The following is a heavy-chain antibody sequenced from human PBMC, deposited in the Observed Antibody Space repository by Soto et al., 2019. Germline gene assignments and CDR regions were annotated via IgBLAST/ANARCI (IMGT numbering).Heavy chain of an antibody. CDR1: GFSLSTSGVG. Sequence: QITLKESGPTLVKPTQTLTLTCTFSGFSLSTSGVGVGWHRQPPGKALEWLAHIYWDAANRYSPSLKSRLTITKDTSKNQVVLTMTNMDTVDTATYYCSHSPDMSLLDYWGQGTLVTVSS. CDR2: IYWDAAN. CDR3: SHSPDMSLLDY. J-gene: IGHJ4*02. V-gene: IGHV2-5*02. D-gene: IGHD3-9*01.